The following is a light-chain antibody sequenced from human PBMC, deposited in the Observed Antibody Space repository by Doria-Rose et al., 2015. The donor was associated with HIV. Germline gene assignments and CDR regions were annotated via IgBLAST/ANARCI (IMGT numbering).Light chain of an antibody. Sequence: EIVLTQSPGTLSLSPGERATLSCRASQSFSSTYLAWYQQKPGRAPSLLIYDGSTRATGIPDRFSASGFGTDFTLTINRLEPEDFALYYCHQYGTSWTFGQGTKVEI. J-gene: IGKJ1*01. CDR1: QSFSSTY. V-gene: IGKV3-20*01. CDR2: DGS. CDR3: HQYGTSWT.